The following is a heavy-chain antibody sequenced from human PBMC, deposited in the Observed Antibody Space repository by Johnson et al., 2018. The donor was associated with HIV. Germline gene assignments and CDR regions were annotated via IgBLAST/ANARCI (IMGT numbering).Heavy chain of an antibody. V-gene: IGHV3-30*04. J-gene: IGHJ3*02. CDR2: ISYDGSNK. CDR1: GFTFSSYA. Sequence: QVQLVESGGGVVQPGRSLRLSCAASGFTFSSYAMHWVRQAPGKGLEWVAVISYDGSNKYYADSVKGRFTISRDNSKNTLYLQMNSLRAEDTAVYYCARERYGSQAIDGFDIWGKGQWSPSLQ. D-gene: IGHD2-15*01. CDR3: ARERYGSQAIDGFDI.